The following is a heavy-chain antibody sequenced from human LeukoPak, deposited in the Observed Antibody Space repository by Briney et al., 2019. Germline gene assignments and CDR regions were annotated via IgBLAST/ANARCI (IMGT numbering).Heavy chain of an antibody. CDR2: ISAYNGNT. V-gene: IGHV1-18*01. CDR1: GYTFTSYG. Sequence: GASVKVSCKASGYTFTSYGISWVRQAPGQGLEWMGWISAYNGNTNYAQKLQGRVTMTTDTSTSTAYMELRSLRSDDTAVYYCARGYGSGRRNPTFGCWGQGTLVTVSS. D-gene: IGHD3-10*01. J-gene: IGHJ4*02. CDR3: ARGYGSGRRNPTFGC.